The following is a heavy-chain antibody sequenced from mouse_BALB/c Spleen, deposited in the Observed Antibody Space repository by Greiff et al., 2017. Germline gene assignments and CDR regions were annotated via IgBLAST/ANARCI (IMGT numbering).Heavy chain of an antibody. Sequence: EVNVVESGGGLVKPGGSLKLSCAASGFTFSDYYMYWVRQTPEKRLEWVATISDGGSYTYYPDSVKGRFTISRDNAKNNLYLQMSSLKSEDTAMYYCARAQIYYYGSSYEDYYAMDYWGQGTSVTVSS. CDR1: GFTFSDYY. V-gene: IGHV5-4*02. D-gene: IGHD1-1*01. J-gene: IGHJ4*01. CDR2: ISDGGSYT. CDR3: ARAQIYYYGSSYEDYYAMDY.